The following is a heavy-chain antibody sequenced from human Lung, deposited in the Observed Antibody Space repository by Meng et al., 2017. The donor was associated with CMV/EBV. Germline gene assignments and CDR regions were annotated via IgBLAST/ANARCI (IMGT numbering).Heavy chain of an antibody. D-gene: IGHD3-16*02. Sequence: QGRLRVSDPGLVKPSGTLALTFAVSGGSISTYYWGWIRQPPGKGLEWIGNNYYSGSTNYNPSLASRVTISVDSSKNQFSLKLSSVTAADTAVYYCARHQNGGTYPLDYWGQGTLVTVSS. CDR1: GGSISTYY. CDR3: ARHQNGGTYPLDY. J-gene: IGHJ4*02. CDR2: NYYSGST. V-gene: IGHV4-59*08.